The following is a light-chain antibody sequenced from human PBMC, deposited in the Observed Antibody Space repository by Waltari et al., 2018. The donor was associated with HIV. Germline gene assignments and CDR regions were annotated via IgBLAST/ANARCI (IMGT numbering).Light chain of an antibody. CDR2: KAS. V-gene: IGKV1-5*03. Sequence: DIQMTQPPSTLSASVGDRVTITCRASQSISSWLAWYQQKPGRAPKLLIYKASNLEGGVPSRFRGSGSGTEFTLTISSLQPDDFATYFCQQYNSYPYTFGQGTKPEI. J-gene: IGKJ2*01. CDR3: QQYNSYPYT. CDR1: QSISSW.